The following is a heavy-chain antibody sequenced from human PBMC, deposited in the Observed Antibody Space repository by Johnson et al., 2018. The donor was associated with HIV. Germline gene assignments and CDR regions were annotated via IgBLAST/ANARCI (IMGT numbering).Heavy chain of an antibody. D-gene: IGHD3-10*01. Sequence: TSTGITVYYTDSVKGRFTISRDNAKNSLSLQMNSLRAEDTAVYYCARAPEVRGVDAFDVWGQGTVVTVSS. V-gene: IGHV3-11*04. CDR3: ARAPEVRGVDAFDV. CDR2: TSTGITV. J-gene: IGHJ3*01.